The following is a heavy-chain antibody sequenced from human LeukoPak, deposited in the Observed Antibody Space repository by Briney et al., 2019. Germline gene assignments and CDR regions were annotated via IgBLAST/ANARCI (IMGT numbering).Heavy chain of an antibody. CDR1: GFTFSSYT. CDR3: ARDNVVRGAPEFDY. V-gene: IGHV3-21*06. D-gene: IGHD3-10*01. J-gene: IGHJ4*02. Sequence: GGSLRLSCAASGFTFSSYTMNWVRQAPGKGLEWVSSVSSTSRYIYYADSMKGRFTISRDNAKNSLYLQMNSLRAEDTAVYYCARDNVVRGAPEFDYWGQGTPVTVSS. CDR2: VSSTSRYI.